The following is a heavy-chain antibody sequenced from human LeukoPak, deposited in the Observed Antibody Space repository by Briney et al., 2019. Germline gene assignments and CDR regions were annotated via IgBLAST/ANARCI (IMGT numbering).Heavy chain of an antibody. D-gene: IGHD2-2*01. CDR3: ARDRGVVPAAMFPL. Sequence: GGFLRLSCAASGFTFSSYSMNWVRQAPGKGLEWVSSISSSSSYIYYADSVKGRFTISRDNAKNSLYLQMNSLRAEDTAVYYCARDRGVVPAAMFPLWGQGTLVTVSS. CDR1: GFTFSSYS. J-gene: IGHJ4*02. CDR2: ISSSSSYI. V-gene: IGHV3-21*01.